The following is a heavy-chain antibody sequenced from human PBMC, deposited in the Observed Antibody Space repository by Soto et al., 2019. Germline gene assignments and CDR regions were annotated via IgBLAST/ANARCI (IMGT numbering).Heavy chain of an antibody. Sequence: QVPLVQSGTEVKKPGASVKVSCKASGYTFTSYTIHWVRQVPGQSLEWMGWINAGTGNTKYSQKFQGRVIITRDTSASTAYMELTSLRSEDTAVYYCAREHSGSRSYPAPFDYWGQGTLVTVSS. D-gene: IGHD3-10*01. CDR3: AREHSGSRSYPAPFDY. J-gene: IGHJ4*02. V-gene: IGHV1-3*01. CDR2: INAGTGNT. CDR1: GYTFTSYT.